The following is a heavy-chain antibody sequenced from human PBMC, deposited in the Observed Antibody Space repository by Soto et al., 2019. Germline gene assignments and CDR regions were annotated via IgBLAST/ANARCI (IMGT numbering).Heavy chain of an antibody. CDR3: ATWPVSRQALAY. V-gene: IGHV4-59*01. CDR2: IYYSGST. Sequence: SETLSLTCTVSGASISSFYWSWIRQPPGKGLEWIGYIYYSGSTNYNPSLKSRVTISLDTSNSQFSLQLSSVTAADTGVYYCATWPVSRQALAYRGPGTLVTVSS. J-gene: IGHJ4*01. CDR1: GASISSFY. D-gene: IGHD3-3*02.